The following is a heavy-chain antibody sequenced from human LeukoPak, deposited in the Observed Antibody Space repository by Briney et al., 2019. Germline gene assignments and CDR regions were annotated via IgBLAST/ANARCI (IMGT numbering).Heavy chain of an antibody. CDR2: ISSRSTYI. V-gene: IGHV3-21*01. CDR3: ARAWDTLGGLDY. D-gene: IGHD7-27*01. Sequence: PGGSLRLSCAASGFTFSAQTMNWVRQAPGRGLQWVSSISSRSTYIYYAESVKGRFTISRDNSKNSLYLQMNSLRAEDTAMYSCARAWDTLGGLDYWGQGTLVTVSS. CDR1: GFTFSAQT. J-gene: IGHJ4*02.